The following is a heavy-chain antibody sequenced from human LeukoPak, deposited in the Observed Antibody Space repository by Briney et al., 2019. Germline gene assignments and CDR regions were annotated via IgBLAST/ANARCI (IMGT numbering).Heavy chain of an antibody. D-gene: IGHD3-10*01. CDR1: GGSISSGGYY. CDR2: IYYSGST. J-gene: IGHJ3*02. V-gene: IGHV4-31*03. CDR3: ARGVRGVLDAFDI. Sequence: SQTLSLTCTVSGGSISSGGYYWSWIRQHPGKGLEWIGYIYYSGSTYYNPSLKSRVTISVDTSKNQFSLKLSSVTAADTAVYYCARGVRGVLDAFDIWGQGTMVTVSS.